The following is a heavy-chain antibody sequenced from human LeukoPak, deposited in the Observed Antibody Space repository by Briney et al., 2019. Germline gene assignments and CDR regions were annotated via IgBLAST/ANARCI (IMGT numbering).Heavy chain of an antibody. CDR2: MNPNSGNT. CDR3: ASGPHYYDSSGYWEDAFDI. D-gene: IGHD3-22*01. V-gene: IGHV1-8*01. Sequence: GASVKVSCKASGYTFTSYDINWVRQATGQGLEWMGWMNPNSGNTGYAQKFQGRVTMTRNTSISTAYMELSSLRSEDTAVYYCASGPHYYDSSGYWEDAFDIWGQGTMVTVSS. J-gene: IGHJ3*02. CDR1: GYTFTSYD.